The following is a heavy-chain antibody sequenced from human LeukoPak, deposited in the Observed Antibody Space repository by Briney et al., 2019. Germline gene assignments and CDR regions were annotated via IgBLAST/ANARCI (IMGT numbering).Heavy chain of an antibody. CDR2: FSTRGST. V-gene: IGHV4-4*07. CDR3: ASEWDY. Sequence: SETLSLTCTVSGGSISRDYWSWIRQPAGKGLEWIGRFSTRGSTNYNPSLKSRATLSVDTSKNQFSLQLSFVTAADTAVYYCASEWDYWGQGTLVTVSS. CDR1: GGSISRDY. J-gene: IGHJ4*02.